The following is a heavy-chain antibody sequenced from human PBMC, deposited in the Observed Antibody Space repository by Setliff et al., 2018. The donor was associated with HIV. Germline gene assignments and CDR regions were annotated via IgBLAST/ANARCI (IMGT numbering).Heavy chain of an antibody. V-gene: IGHV3-7*01. D-gene: IGHD6-13*01. CDR2: IKQDGTTT. CDR3: ATQTGFYNSHWYDY. Sequence: PGGSLRLSCVASGLPFYNYWMTWLRRAPGRGLEWVANIKQDGTTTYYGDSVKGRFTISRDNAKNSVFLQMNSLRAEDTGVYYCATQTGFYNSHWYDYWGQGTMVTVSS. J-gene: IGHJ4*02. CDR1: GLPFYNYW.